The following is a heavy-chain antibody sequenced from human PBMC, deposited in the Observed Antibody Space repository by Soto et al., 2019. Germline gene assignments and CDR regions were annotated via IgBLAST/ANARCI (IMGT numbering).Heavy chain of an antibody. CDR1: GGSISSGVYY. D-gene: IGHD3-22*01. J-gene: IGHJ3*02. CDR3: ARDGGVVVITSGAFDI. CDR2: IYYSGST. V-gene: IGHV4-31*03. Sequence: SETLSLTCTVSGGSISSGVYYWSWIRQHPGKGLEWIGYIYYSGSTYYNPSLKSRVTISVDTSKNQFSLKLSSVTAADTAVYYCARDGGVVVITSGAFDIWGQGTMVTVSS.